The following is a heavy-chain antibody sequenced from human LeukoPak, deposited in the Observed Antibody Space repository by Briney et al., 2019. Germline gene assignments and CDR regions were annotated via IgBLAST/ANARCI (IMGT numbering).Heavy chain of an antibody. V-gene: IGHV4-39*07. Sequence: PSETLSLTCSVSGDSLTGYYWGWIRQPPGKGLEWIGNIYYTGNTYYNSSLKSRVTISLDTSKNQLSLTVISMTAADTAAYYCTKSDGYGLIRICGRGTMVTVSS. CDR1: GDSLTGYY. CDR3: TKSDGYGLIRI. CDR2: IYYTGNT. J-gene: IGHJ3*02. D-gene: IGHD3-10*01.